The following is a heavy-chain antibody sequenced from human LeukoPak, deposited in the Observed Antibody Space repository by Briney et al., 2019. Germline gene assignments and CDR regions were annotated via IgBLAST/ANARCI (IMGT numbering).Heavy chain of an antibody. CDR2: ISYDGSNK. V-gene: IGHV3-30*18. J-gene: IGHJ3*02. CDR3: AKSGLGLGAFDI. CDR1: GFTFSSYG. D-gene: IGHD3-16*01. Sequence: TGGSLRLSCAASGFTFSSYGMHWVRQAPGKGLEWVAVISYDGSNKYYADSVKGRFAISRDNSKNTLYLQMNSLRAEDTAVYYCAKSGLGLGAFDIWGQGTMVTVSS.